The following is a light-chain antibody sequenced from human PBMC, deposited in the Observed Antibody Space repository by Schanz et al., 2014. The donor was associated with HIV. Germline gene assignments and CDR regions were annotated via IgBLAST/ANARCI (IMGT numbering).Light chain of an antibody. CDR3: QQLGT. J-gene: IGKJ4*01. CDR2: AAS. V-gene: IGKV1-9*01. CDR1: QAITSH. Sequence: DIQMTQSPSTLSASVGDRVTLACRASQAITSHLAWYRQKPGKAPELLIYAASTLQSGVPSRFSGSGSGTHFTLTISGLQPEDFATYYCQQLGTFGGGTKVDI.